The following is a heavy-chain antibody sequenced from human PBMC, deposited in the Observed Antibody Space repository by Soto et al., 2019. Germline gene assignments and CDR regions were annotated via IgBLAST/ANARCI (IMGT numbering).Heavy chain of an antibody. CDR1: GGSVSSGSYY. V-gene: IGHV4-61*01. CDR2: IYYSGST. D-gene: IGHD3-22*01. J-gene: IGHJ3*02. Sequence: QVQLQESGPGLVKPSETLSLTCTVSGGSVSSGSYYWSWIRQPPGKGLEWIGYIYYSGSTNYNPSLKVRVTISVDTSKKQFSLKLSSVTAEDTAVYYCARESKSSGPEDAFDIWGQGTMVTVSS. CDR3: ARESKSSGPEDAFDI.